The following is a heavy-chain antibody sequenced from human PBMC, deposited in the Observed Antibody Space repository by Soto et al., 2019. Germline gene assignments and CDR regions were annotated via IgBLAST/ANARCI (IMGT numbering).Heavy chain of an antibody. V-gene: IGHV3-23*01. CDR1: GFTFSSYA. CDR3: SKDAPVDTAMVTLNGMDV. Sequence: GGSLRLSCAASGFTFSSYAMSWVRQAPGKGLEWVSAISGSGGSTYYAYSLKGRFTISRDSSKNTMYLQINSLSVADTAAYYYSKDAPVDTAMVTLNGMDVWGQGTTVTVSS. J-gene: IGHJ6*02. CDR2: ISGSGGST. D-gene: IGHD5-18*01.